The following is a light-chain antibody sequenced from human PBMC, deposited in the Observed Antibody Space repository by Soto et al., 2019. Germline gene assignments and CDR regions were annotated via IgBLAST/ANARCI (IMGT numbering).Light chain of an antibody. J-gene: IGLJ1*01. CDR3: CSYAGSSTFV. V-gene: IGLV2-23*02. Sequence: QSVLTQPASVSGSPGRSITISCTGTSSDVGSYNLVSWCQQHPGKAPKLMIYEVSKRPSGVSNRFSGSKSGNTASLTISGLQAEDEADYYCCSYAGSSTFVFGTGTKVTVL. CDR2: EVS. CDR1: SSDVGSYNL.